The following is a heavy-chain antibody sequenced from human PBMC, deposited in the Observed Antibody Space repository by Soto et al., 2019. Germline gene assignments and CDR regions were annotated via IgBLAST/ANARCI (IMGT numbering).Heavy chain of an antibody. D-gene: IGHD2-21*02. Sequence: PSETLYLTCTVSGGSVSSGGYHWSWIRQPPGKGLEWIAYIYYSGGTNYNPSLKSRVTISVDTSKNQFSLKLTSVTAADTAVYYCVRAPGVYCGGDCGGMAVWAQGTTVTVSS. V-gene: IGHV4-61*08. CDR1: GGSVSSGGYH. J-gene: IGHJ6*02. CDR3: VRAPGVYCGGDCGGMAV. CDR2: IYYSGGT.